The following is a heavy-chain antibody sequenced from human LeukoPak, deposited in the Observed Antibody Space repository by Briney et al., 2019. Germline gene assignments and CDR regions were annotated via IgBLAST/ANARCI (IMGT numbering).Heavy chain of an antibody. CDR2: ISGSNSYI. CDR1: GFTFSSYS. V-gene: IGHV3-21*04. D-gene: IGHD3-16*01. CDR3: AKGGGGRLIYYYYMDV. Sequence: GGSLRLSCAASGFTFSSYSMNWVRQAPGKGLEWVSSISGSNSYIYYADSMKGRFTISRDNAKNSLYLQMNSLRAEDMALYYCAKGGGGRLIYYYYMDVWGKGTTVTVSS. J-gene: IGHJ6*03.